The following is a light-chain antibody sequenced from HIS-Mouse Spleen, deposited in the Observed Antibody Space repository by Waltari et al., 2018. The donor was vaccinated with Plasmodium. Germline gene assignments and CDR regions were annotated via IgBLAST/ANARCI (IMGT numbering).Light chain of an antibody. CDR3: QQSYSTLYT. J-gene: IGKJ2*01. CDR1: QSISSY. Sequence: DIQMTQSPSSLSASVGDRVTITCRESQSISSYLNWYQQKPWKAPKLLIYAASSLQSGVPSRFSGSGSGTDFTLTISRLQPEDFATYYCQQSYSTLYTFGQGTKLEIK. V-gene: IGKV1-39*01. CDR2: AAS.